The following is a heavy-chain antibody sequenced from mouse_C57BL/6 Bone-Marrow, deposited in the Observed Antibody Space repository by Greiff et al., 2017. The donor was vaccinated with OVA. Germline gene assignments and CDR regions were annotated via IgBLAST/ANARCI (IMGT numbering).Heavy chain of an antibody. D-gene: IGHD3-2*02. J-gene: IGHJ2*01. Sequence: EVKLMESEGGLVQPGSSMKLSCTASGFTFSDYYMAWVRQVPEKGLEWVANINYDGSSTYYLDSLKSRFIISRDNAKNILYLQMSSLKSEDTATYYCAREGGLSHFDYWGQGTTLTVSS. CDR2: INYDGSST. V-gene: IGHV5-16*01. CDR3: AREGGLSHFDY. CDR1: GFTFSDYY.